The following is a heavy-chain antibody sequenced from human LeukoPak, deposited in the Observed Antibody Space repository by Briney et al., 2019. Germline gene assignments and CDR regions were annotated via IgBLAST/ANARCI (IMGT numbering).Heavy chain of an antibody. CDR2: IVPMFGTA. J-gene: IGHJ4*02. V-gene: IGHV1-69*13. D-gene: IGHD2-21*02. Sequence: SVKVSCKASGGTFSSYTSSWVRQAPGQGLEWMGRIVPMFGTANYAQNFQGRVTITADESTSTVYMELSSLRSEDTAVYSCARAYCGGDCPPGYWGQGTLVTVSS. CDR1: GGTFSSYT. CDR3: ARAYCGGDCPPGY.